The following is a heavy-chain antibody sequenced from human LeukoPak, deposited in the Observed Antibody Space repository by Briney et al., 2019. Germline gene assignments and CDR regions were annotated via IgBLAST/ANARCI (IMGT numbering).Heavy chain of an antibody. CDR1: GYTFTSYG. D-gene: IGHD6-6*01. J-gene: IGHJ4*02. CDR2: ISAFNGNT. CDR3: ARGLIAARAIAY. V-gene: IGHV1-18*01. Sequence: ASVKVSCKASGYTFTSYGISWVRQAPGQGLEWMGWISAFNGNTNYAQKFQGRVTMTRDTSISTAYMELSRLRSDDTAVYYCARGLIAARAIAYWGQGTLVTVSS.